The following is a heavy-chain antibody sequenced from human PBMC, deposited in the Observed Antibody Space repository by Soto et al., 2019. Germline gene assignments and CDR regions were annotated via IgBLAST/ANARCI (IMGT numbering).Heavy chain of an antibody. V-gene: IGHV1-69*01. J-gene: IGHJ4*02. D-gene: IGHD3-16*01. CDR2: IIPVFGTT. CDR3: ARGGGPYVWSNEF. Sequence: QAHLVQSGPEVKKPGSSVKVSCKDSGGLFSSFAISWVRQAPGQGLEWLGGIIPVFGTTYYAEKFQDRLTITADESTNTAYMELSSLTSGDTAISYCARGGGPYVWSNEFWGQGTLVTVSS. CDR1: GGLFSSFA.